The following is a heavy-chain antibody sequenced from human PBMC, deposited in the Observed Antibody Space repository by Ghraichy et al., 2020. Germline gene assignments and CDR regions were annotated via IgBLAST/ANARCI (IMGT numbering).Heavy chain of an antibody. CDR1: GAAISRYY. V-gene: IGHV4-4*07. J-gene: IGHJ6*02. D-gene: IGHD3-22*01. CDR2: VYISGST. Sequence: SQTLSLTCTVSGAAISRYYWSWIRQPAGKGLEWIGRVYISGSTQSNPSLKSRVTMSINTSKNQLSLRLNSVTAADTAVYYCARDFYDNMGLGDYGMDVWGQGTTVTVSS. CDR3: ARDFYDNMGLGDYGMDV.